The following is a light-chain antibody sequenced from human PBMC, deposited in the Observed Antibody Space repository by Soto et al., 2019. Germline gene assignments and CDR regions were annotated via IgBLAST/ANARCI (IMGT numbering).Light chain of an antibody. CDR2: GAS. V-gene: IGKV1-33*01. J-gene: IGKJ3*01. Sequence: DIQMTQSPSSLSASVGDRVTITCQASQDITNYLSWYQQKPGKAPKLLIYGASNLQTGVPSRFSGGGSGTDFTLTIRGLQPEDIATYYCQHYGDFPFTFGPETKVEI. CDR1: QDITNY. CDR3: QHYGDFPFT.